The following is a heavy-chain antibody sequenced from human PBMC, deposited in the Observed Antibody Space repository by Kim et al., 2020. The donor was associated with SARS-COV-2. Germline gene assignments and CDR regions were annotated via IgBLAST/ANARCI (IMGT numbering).Heavy chain of an antibody. CDR2: INPNSGGT. CDR1: GYTFTGYY. Sequence: ASVKVSCKASGYTFTGYYMHWVRQAPGQGLEWMGRINPNSGGTNYAQKFQGRVTMTRDTSISTAYMELSRLRSDDTAVYYCARVRGDGYTSYYYYGMDVWGQGTTVTVSS. J-gene: IGHJ6*02. V-gene: IGHV1-2*06. D-gene: IGHD5-12*01. CDR3: ARVRGDGYTSYYYYGMDV.